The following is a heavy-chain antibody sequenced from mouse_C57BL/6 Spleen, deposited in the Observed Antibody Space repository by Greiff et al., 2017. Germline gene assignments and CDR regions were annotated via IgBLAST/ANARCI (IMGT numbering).Heavy chain of an antibody. J-gene: IGHJ2*01. V-gene: IGHV1-82*01. CDR1: GYAFSSSW. CDR3: ARSLYYGSSYDY. Sequence: QVQLKESGPELVKPGASVKISCKASGYAFSSSWMNWVKQRPGKGLEWIGRIYPGDGDTNYNGKFKGKATLTADKSSSTAYMQLSSLTSADSAVYFCARSLYYGSSYDYWGQGTTLTVSS. D-gene: IGHD1-1*01. CDR2: IYPGDGDT.